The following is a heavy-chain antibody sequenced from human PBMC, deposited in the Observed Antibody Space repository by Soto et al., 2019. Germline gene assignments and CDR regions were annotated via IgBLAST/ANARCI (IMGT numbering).Heavy chain of an antibody. D-gene: IGHD1-1*01. CDR1: GYTFTSYA. CDR2: INAGNGNT. Sequence: QVQLVQSGAEEKMPGASVKVSCKASGYTFTSYAMHWVRQAPGQRLEWMGWINAGNGNTKYSQKFQGRVTITRDTSASTAYMELRSLRSEDTAVYYCAREGNWNKRSLDYWGQGTLVTVSS. CDR3: AREGNWNKRSLDY. J-gene: IGHJ4*02. V-gene: IGHV1-3*05.